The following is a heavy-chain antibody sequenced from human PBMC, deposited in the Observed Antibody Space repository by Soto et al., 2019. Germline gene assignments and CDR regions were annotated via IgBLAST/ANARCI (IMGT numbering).Heavy chain of an antibody. V-gene: IGHV3-21*01. CDR3: ARDGFTMVRGVMSRYGMDV. CDR2: ISSSSSYI. J-gene: IGHJ6*02. D-gene: IGHD3-10*01. CDR1: GSTFSSYS. Sequence: GSLRLSCAASGSTFSSYSMNWVRQAPGKGLEWVSSISSSSSYIYYTDSVKGRFTISRDNAKNSLYLQMNSLRAEDTAVYYCARDGFTMVRGVMSRYGMDVWGQGTTVTVSS.